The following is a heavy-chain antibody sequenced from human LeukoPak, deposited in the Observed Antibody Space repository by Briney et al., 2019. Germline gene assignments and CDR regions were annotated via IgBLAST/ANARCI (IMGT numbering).Heavy chain of an antibody. CDR3: ARAGHSSGWFNWFDP. Sequence: ASETLSLTCTVSGGSISSGGYYWSWIRQHPGKGLEWIGYIYYSGSTYYNPSLKSRVTISVDTSKNQFSLKLSSETAADTAVYYCARAGHSSGWFNWFDPWGQGTLVTVSS. V-gene: IGHV4-31*03. CDR2: IYYSGST. CDR1: GGSISSGGYY. J-gene: IGHJ5*02. D-gene: IGHD6-19*01.